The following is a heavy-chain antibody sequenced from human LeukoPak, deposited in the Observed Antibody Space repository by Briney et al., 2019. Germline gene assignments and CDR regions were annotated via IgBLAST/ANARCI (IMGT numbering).Heavy chain of an antibody. Sequence: PSETLSLTCTVSGGSISSYYWSWIRQPPGKGLEWIGYIYYSGSTNYNPSLKSRVTISVDTSKNQFSLKLSSVTAADTAVYYCARVTILGPGGYFDYWGQGTLVTVSS. V-gene: IGHV4-59*08. CDR3: ARVTILGPGGYFDY. D-gene: IGHD3-10*01. CDR1: GGSISSYY. CDR2: IYYSGST. J-gene: IGHJ4*02.